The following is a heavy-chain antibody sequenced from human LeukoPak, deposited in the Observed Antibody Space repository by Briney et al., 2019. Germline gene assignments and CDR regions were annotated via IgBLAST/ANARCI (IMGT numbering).Heavy chain of an antibody. J-gene: IGHJ4*02. Sequence: GGSLRLSCAASGFTFSSYWMHWVRQAPGKGLVWVSRINSDGSDISYADSVKGRFTISRDDAKNTLYLQMNSLRAEDTAVYYCARGSCYGSGSYYFDNWGQGILVTVSS. CDR2: INSDGSDI. V-gene: IGHV3-74*01. D-gene: IGHD3-10*01. CDR1: GFTFSSYW. CDR3: ARGSCYGSGSYYFDN.